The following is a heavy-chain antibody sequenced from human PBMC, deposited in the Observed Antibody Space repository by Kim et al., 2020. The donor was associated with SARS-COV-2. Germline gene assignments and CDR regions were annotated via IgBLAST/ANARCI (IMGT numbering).Heavy chain of an antibody. D-gene: IGHD2-2*01. Sequence: ASVKVSCKASGYTFTGYYMHWVRQAPGQGLEWMGWINPNSGGTNYAQKFQGWVTMTRDTSISTAYMELSRLRSDDTAVYYCARGGDIVVVPAAMPGSARYYYYGMDVWGQGTTVTVSS. J-gene: IGHJ6*02. CDR3: ARGGDIVVVPAAMPGSARYYYYGMDV. CDR2: INPNSGGT. V-gene: IGHV1-2*04. CDR1: GYTFTGYY.